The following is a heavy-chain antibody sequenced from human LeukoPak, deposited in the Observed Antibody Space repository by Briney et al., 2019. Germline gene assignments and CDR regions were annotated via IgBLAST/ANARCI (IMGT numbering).Heavy chain of an antibody. V-gene: IGHV3-33*05. D-gene: IGHD3-3*01. CDR2: ILYDGSNK. J-gene: IGHJ4*02. CDR1: GFTFSSYD. CDR3: ARESSGGSDN. Sequence: GGSLRLSCAASGFTFSSYDIHWVRQAPGKGLEWVTIILYDGSNKYYADSVRGRFTISRDNSKNTVYLQMNSLTAEDTAVYYCARESSGGSDNWAQGTLVTVSS.